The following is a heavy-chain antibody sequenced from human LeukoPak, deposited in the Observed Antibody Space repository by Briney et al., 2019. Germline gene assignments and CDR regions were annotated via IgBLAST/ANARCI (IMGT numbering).Heavy chain of an antibody. Sequence: ASVKVSCKASGGTFSSYAISWVRQAPGQGLEWMGGIIPIFGTANYAQKFQGRVTITADESTSTAYMELSSLRSEDTAVYYCAKDLPPNYYGSGSYLVGFDYWGQGTLVTVS. V-gene: IGHV1-69*01. D-gene: IGHD3-10*01. CDR2: IIPIFGTA. CDR3: AKDLPPNYYGSGSYLVGFDY. J-gene: IGHJ4*02. CDR1: GGTFSSYA.